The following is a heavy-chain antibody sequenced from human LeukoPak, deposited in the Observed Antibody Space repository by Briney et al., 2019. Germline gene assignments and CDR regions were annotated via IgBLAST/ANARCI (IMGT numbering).Heavy chain of an antibody. D-gene: IGHD2-2*01. CDR2: IYYSGST. Sequence: NASETLSLTCTVSGGSISSSSYYWGWIRQPPGKGLEWIGSIYYSGSTNYNPSLKSRVTMSVDTSKNQFSLKLSSVTAADTAVYYCARIHGTYCSSTSCYPAYYFDYWGQGTLVTVSS. V-gene: IGHV4-39*07. J-gene: IGHJ4*02. CDR3: ARIHGTYCSSTSCYPAYYFDY. CDR1: GGSISSSSYY.